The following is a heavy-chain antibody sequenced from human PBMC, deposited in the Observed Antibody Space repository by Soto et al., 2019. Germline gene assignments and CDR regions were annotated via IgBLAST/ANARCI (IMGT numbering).Heavy chain of an antibody. CDR2: ISYDGSNK. Sequence: GGSLRLSCAASGFTFSSYGMHWVRQAPGKGLEWVAVISYDGSNKYYADSVKGRFTISRDNSKNTLYLQMNSLRAEDTAVYYCAKSGYCSSTSCYRLDVWGQGTTVTVSS. CDR3: AKSGYCSSTSCYRLDV. CDR1: GFTFSSYG. D-gene: IGHD2-2*01. V-gene: IGHV3-30*18. J-gene: IGHJ6*02.